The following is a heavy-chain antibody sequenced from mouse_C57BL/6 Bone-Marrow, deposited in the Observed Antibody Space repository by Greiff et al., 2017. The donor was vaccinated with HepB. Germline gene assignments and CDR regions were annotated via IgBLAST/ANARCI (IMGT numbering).Heavy chain of an antibody. D-gene: IGHD2-1*01. V-gene: IGHV5-12*01. J-gene: IGHJ3*01. Sequence: EVKLVESGGGLVQPGGSLKLSCAASGFTFSDYYMYWVRQTPEKRLEWVAYISNGGGSTYYPDTVKGRFTISRDNAKNTLYLQMSRLKSEDTAMYYCASYGNYLWVAYWGQGTLVTVSA. CDR2: ISNGGGST. CDR3: ASYGNYLWVAY. CDR1: GFTFSDYY.